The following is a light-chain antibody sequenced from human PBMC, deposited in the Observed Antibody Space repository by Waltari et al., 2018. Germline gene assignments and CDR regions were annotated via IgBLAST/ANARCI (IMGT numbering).Light chain of an antibody. CDR2: EVS. CDR1: SSDVGGSHY. V-gene: IGLV2-8*01. J-gene: IGLJ3*02. CDR3: SSYAGSNTWV. Sequence: QSALTQPPSASGSPGQSVTISCTRTSSDVGGSHYVPWYQHHPGKAPKFMIYEVSKRPSGVPDRFSGSKSGNTASLTVSGLQAEDEADYYCSSYAGSNTWVFGGGTKLTVL.